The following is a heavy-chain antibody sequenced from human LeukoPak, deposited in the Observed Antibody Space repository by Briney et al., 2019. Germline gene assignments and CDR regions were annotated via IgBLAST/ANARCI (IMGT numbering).Heavy chain of an antibody. J-gene: IGHJ4*02. CDR2: ISSSGSTM. V-gene: IGHV3-11*01. CDR1: GFIFSDYY. Sequence: GGSLRLSCAASGFIFSDYYMSWIRQAPGKGLEWVSYISSSGSTMYYTDSVKGRFTISRDNAKDSLYLQMNSLRAEDTAVYYCARASPDCTNGVCRYYFDYWGQGTLVTVSS. D-gene: IGHD2-8*01. CDR3: ARASPDCTNGVCRYYFDY.